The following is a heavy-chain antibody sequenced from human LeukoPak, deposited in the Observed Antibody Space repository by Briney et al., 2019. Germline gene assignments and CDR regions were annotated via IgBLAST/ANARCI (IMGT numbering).Heavy chain of an antibody. CDR1: GGSFSGYY. V-gene: IGHV4-34*01. CDR2: INHSGST. Sequence: SETLSLTCAVYGGSFSGYYCSWIRQPPGKGLEWIGEINHSGSTNYNPSLKSRVTISVDTSKNQFSLKLSSVTAADTAVYYCARGVGRFLEWLLRMDYFDYWGQGTLVTVSS. D-gene: IGHD3-3*01. CDR3: ARGVGRFLEWLLRMDYFDY. J-gene: IGHJ4*02.